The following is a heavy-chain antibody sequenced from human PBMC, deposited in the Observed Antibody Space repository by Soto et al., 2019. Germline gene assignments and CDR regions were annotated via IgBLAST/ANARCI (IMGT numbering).Heavy chain of an antibody. CDR2: IIPIFGTA. CDR3: SAFDPGPMGFDS. Sequence: SVKVSCKASGGTFSSYAISWVRQAPGQGLEWMGGIIPIFGTANYAQKFQGRVKITADESTSTAYMALSSLRSEDTAFYYCSAFDPGPMGFDSWGQGTLVTVSS. J-gene: IGHJ5*01. D-gene: IGHD3-3*02. CDR1: GGTFSSYA. V-gene: IGHV1-69*13.